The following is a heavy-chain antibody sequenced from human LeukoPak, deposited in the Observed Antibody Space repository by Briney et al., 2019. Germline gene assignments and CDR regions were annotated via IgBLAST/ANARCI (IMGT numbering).Heavy chain of an antibody. CDR2: IIPIFGTA. D-gene: IGHD6-13*01. CDR1: GDTFSSYY. Sequence: GASVKVSCKASGDTFSSYYMHWVRQAPGQGLEWMGGIIPIFGTANYAQKFQGRVTITADESTSTAYMELSSLRSEDTAVYYCASRIAAGFDYWGQGTLVTVSS. CDR3: ASRIAAGFDY. J-gene: IGHJ4*02. V-gene: IGHV1-69*13.